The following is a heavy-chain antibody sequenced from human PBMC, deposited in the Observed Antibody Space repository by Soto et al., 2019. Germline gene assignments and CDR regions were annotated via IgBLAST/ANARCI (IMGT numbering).Heavy chain of an antibody. V-gene: IGHV1-3*05. Sequence: QVQLVQSGAEEQKPGASVKVSCKASGYTFTSYAIHWVRQAPGQGLEWMRWIIAGSGNTKYSEKFQGRVTITRDTSAGTAYMELSSLRFDDTAFYFCARTEIVLSPVGKGWFDSWGQGTLVSVSS. CDR2: IIAGSGNT. D-gene: IGHD1-26*01. J-gene: IGHJ5*01. CDR1: GYTFTSYA. CDR3: ARTEIVLSPVGKGWFDS.